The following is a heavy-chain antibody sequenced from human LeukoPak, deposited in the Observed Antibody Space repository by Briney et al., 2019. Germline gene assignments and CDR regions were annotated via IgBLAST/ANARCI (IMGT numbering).Heavy chain of an antibody. D-gene: IGHD4-11*01. V-gene: IGHV4-59*12. CDR3: ARSTGTTVFSMGVRNYYYYMDV. Sequence: SSETLSLTCTVSGGSISSYYWSWIRQPPGKGLEWIGYIYYSGSTNYNPSLKSRVTMSVDTSKNQFSLKLSSVTAADTAVYYCARSTGTTVFSMGVRNYYYYMDVWGKGTTVTVSS. J-gene: IGHJ6*03. CDR2: IYYSGST. CDR1: GGSISSYY.